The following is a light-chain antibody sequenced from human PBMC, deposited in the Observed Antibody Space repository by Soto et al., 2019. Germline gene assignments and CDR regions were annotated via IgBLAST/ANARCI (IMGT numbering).Light chain of an antibody. J-gene: IGKJ2*01. Sequence: DIQMTQSPSTLSASLGDRVTITCRASESIDSWLAWYQQKPGKAPKLLIYRASTLERGVPSRFSGSGSGTEFTLTISSLQPEDFATYYCQQYDSLISRTFDQGTKLEIK. CDR2: RAS. CDR3: QQYDSLISRT. V-gene: IGKV1-5*03. CDR1: ESIDSW.